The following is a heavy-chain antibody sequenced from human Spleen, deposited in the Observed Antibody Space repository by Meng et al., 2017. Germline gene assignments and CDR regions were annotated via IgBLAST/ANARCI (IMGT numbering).Heavy chain of an antibody. CDR3: AREGYCSGGSCFDSPEDYYYYGMDV. Sequence: SETLSLTCTVSGGSISSSSFYWSWIRQPPGKGLEWIGYIYYSGSTNYNPSLKSRVTISVDTSKNQFSLKLSSVTAADTAVYYCAREGYCSGGSCFDSPEDYYYYGMDVWGQGTTVTVSS. CDR2: IYYSGST. V-gene: IGHV4-61*01. D-gene: IGHD2-15*01. CDR1: GGSISSSSFY. J-gene: IGHJ6*02.